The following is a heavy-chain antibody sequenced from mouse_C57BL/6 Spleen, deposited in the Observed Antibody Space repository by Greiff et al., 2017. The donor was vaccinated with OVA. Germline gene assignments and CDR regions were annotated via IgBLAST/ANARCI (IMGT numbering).Heavy chain of an antibody. CDR3: ARKGDGYPFGY. Sequence: QVQLQQSGAELVRPGSSVKLSCKASGYTFTSYWMHWVKQRPIQGLEWIGNIDPSDSETHYNQKFKDKATLTVDKSSSTAYMQLSSLTSEDSAVYYCARKGDGYPFGYWGQGTTLTVSS. CDR2: IDPSDSET. V-gene: IGHV1-52*01. CDR1: GYTFTSYW. D-gene: IGHD2-3*01. J-gene: IGHJ2*01.